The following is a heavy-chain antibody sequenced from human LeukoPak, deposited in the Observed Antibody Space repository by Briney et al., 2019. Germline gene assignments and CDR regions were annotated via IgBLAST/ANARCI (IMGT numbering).Heavy chain of an antibody. CDR1: GFTFSSYG. Sequence: PGGSLRLSCAASGFTFSSYGMHWVRQAPGKGLEWVAVISYDGSNKYYADSVKGRFTISRDNSKNTLYLQMNSLRAEDTAVYYCAKEDSSSGWHEDYFDYWGQGTLVTVSS. D-gene: IGHD6-19*01. CDR3: AKEDSSSGWHEDYFDY. CDR2: ISYDGSNK. J-gene: IGHJ4*02. V-gene: IGHV3-30*18.